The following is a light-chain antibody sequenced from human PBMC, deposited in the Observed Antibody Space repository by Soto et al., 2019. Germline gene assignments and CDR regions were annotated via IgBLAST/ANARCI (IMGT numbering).Light chain of an antibody. CDR3: QEYNKWPLT. CDR2: GAS. Sequence: EIVMTQSPATLSVSPGERATLSCRASQSTYTNLAWYQHKPGQAPRLLIYGASTRATAIPARFSGGGSGSVFTITFSSLQSEDFAVYYCQEYNKWPLTFGGGTKVEIK. J-gene: IGKJ4*01. V-gene: IGKV3-15*01. CDR1: QSTYTN.